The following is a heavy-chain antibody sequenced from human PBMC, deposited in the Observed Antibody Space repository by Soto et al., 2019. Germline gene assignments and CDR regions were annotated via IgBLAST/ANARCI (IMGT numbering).Heavy chain of an antibody. V-gene: IGHV4-39*01. D-gene: IGHD1-26*01. CDR3: ARRPKSGSFHYYGVDR. J-gene: IGHJ6*02. CDR1: GGSVSSSSYY. CDR2: IYYNGRT. Sequence: SETLSLTCTVSGGSVSSSSYYWDWIRQPPGKGLEWIGHIYYNGRTYYNPSLKSRVTISVDTSKNQSSLNLNSVTAADTAVYYCARRPKSGSFHYYGVDRWGRGTTVTV.